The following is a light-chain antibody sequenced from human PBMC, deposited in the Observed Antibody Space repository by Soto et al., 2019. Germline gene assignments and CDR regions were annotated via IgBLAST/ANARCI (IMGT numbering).Light chain of an antibody. V-gene: IGLV2-14*03. J-gene: IGLJ2*01. CDR2: DVT. CDR1: SSDVGGYDY. CDR3: NSYTTSTLRV. Sequence: QSALTQPASVSGSPGQSITISCTGTSSDVGGYDYVSWYQQHPGKAPKLTIYDVTNRPSGVSNRFSGSKSGNTASLTISGLQADDEADYYCNSYTTSTLRVFGGGTKVTVL.